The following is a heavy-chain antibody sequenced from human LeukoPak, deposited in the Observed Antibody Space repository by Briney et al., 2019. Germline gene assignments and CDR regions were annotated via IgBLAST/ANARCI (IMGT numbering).Heavy chain of an antibody. V-gene: IGHV3-53*01. CDR3: ATTSMVRGPCFDY. D-gene: IGHD3-10*01. CDR2: IYSGGST. J-gene: IGHJ4*02. CDR1: GFTFRRYG. Sequence: GGSLRLSCAAAGFTFRRYGMSWVRQAPGKGLEWVSVIYSGGSTYYADSVKGRFTISRDNSKNTLYLQMNSLRAEDTAVYYCATTSMVRGPCFDYWGQGTLVTVSS.